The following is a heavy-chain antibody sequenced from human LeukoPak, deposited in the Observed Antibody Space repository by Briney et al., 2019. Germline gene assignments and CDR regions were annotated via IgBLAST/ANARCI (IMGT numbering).Heavy chain of an antibody. CDR2: MNPNSGNT. Sequence: ASVKVSCKASGYTFTSYDINWVRQATGQGVEGMGWMNPNSGNTGYAQKFQGRVTITRNTSISTAYMELSSLRSEDTAVYYCARTKVGALTSWGQGTLLTVSS. CDR1: GYTFTSYD. D-gene: IGHD1-26*01. J-gene: IGHJ5*02. V-gene: IGHV1-8*01. CDR3: ARTKVGALTS.